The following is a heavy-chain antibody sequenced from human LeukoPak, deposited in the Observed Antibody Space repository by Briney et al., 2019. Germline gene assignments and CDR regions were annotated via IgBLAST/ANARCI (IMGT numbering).Heavy chain of an antibody. CDR1: GFTVSSNY. J-gene: IGHJ6*03. Sequence: GGSLRLSCAASGFTVSSNYMSWVRQAPGKGLEWVSVIYSGGSTYYADSVKGRFTISRDNSKNTLYLQMNSLRAEDTAVYYCARAGWFGELLWTNYYMDVWGKGTTVTVSS. D-gene: IGHD3-10*01. CDR3: ARAGWFGELLWTNYYMDV. CDR2: IYSGGST. V-gene: IGHV3-53*05.